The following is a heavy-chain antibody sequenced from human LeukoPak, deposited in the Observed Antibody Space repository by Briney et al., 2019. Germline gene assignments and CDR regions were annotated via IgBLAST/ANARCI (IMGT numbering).Heavy chain of an antibody. D-gene: IGHD1-26*01. CDR2: IWYDGTNS. CDR1: GFFFSNYG. V-gene: IGHV3-33*01. CDR3: ARDPDSGNYGVLDY. Sequence: GGSLRLSCAASGFFFSNYGMHWVRQTPGKGLEWVAVIWYDGTNSYYTASVEGRFTISRDNSNDTLYLQMNSLRAEDTAVYYCARDPDSGNYGVLDYWGQGTLVTVSS. J-gene: IGHJ4*02.